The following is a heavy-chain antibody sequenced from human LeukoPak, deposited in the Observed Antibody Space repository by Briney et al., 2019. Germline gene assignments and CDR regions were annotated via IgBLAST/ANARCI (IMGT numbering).Heavy chain of an antibody. V-gene: IGHV3-30-3*01. Sequence: GGSLRLSCAASELPFSNYAMHWVRQAPGKGLEWVTTISYDGSNKYYADSVKGRFTISRDNSKNTVYLQMNSLRVEDTAIYYCAKDLRPDGVDNFDHWGQGILVTVSS. J-gene: IGHJ4*02. CDR2: ISYDGSNK. CDR3: AKDLRPDGVDNFDH. D-gene: IGHD2-8*01. CDR1: ELPFSNYA.